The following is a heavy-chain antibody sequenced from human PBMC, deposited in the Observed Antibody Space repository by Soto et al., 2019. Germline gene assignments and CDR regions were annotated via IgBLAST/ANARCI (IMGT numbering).Heavy chain of an antibody. J-gene: IGHJ6*02. Sequence: ASVKVSCKSSGYTFPSSGISWVRQPPGQGLEGVGWISDYNGNTNYAQKLQARLTITTDASTRPAYMELRSLIADETAGYYCARDEYDLCSGQQIDGHAVWARRTTDPVSS. D-gene: IGHD3-16*01. CDR3: ARDEYDLCSGQQIDGHAV. V-gene: IGHV1-18*01. CDR2: ISDYNGNT. CDR1: GYTFPSSG.